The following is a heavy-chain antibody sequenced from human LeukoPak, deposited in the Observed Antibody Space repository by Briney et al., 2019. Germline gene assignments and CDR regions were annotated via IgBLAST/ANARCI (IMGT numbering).Heavy chain of an antibody. CDR3: ARDYCSSTSCLFDY. V-gene: IGHV1-2*06. CDR2: INPNSGDT. CDR1: GYTFTGYH. J-gene: IGHJ4*02. Sequence: VKVSCKASGYTFTGYHLHWVRQAPGHGLEWMGRINPNSGDTIYAQKFRGRVTMTRDTSISTAYMELSRLRSDDTAVYYCARDYCSSTSCLFDYWGQGTLVTVSS. D-gene: IGHD2-2*01.